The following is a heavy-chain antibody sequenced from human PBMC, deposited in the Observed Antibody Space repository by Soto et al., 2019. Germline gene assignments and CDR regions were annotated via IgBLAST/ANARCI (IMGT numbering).Heavy chain of an antibody. CDR1: GFTFSSYW. CDR3: ARSAARRGADYYYYYGMDV. Sequence: GGSLRLSCAASGFTFSSYWMHWVRQAPGKGLVWVSRINSDGSSTSYADSVKGRFTISRDNAKNTLYLQMNSLRAEDTAVYYCARSAARRGADYYYYYGMDVWGQGTTVTVSS. D-gene: IGHD6-6*01. V-gene: IGHV3-74*01. J-gene: IGHJ6*02. CDR2: INSDGSST.